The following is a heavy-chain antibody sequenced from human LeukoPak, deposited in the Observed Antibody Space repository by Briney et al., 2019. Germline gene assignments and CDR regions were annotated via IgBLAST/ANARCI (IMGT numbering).Heavy chain of an antibody. Sequence: GASVKVSCKGSGYSSTSYDINLVRQATGRGLEWMGWMNPNSGNTGYAQKFQGRVTMTRNTSISTAYMELSSLRSEDTAVYYCARVGTYYDFWIGYYQSGSFASWGQGTLVTVSS. CDR2: MNPNSGNT. CDR1: GYSSTSYD. CDR3: ARVGTYYDFWIGYYQSGSFAS. J-gene: IGHJ5*01. V-gene: IGHV1-8*01. D-gene: IGHD3-3*01.